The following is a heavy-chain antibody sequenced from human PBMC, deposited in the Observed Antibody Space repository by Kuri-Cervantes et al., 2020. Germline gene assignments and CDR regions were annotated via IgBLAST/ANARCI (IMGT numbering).Heavy chain of an antibody. D-gene: IGHD6-13*01. J-gene: IGHJ4*02. V-gene: IGHV5-51*01. CDR1: GYSFTSYW. CDR3: ARLLPGIAAAGIDY. CDR2: IYPGDSDT. Sequence: GGSLRLAWKGSGYSFTSYWIGWVRQMPGKGLEWMGIIYPGDSDTRYSPSFQGQVTISADKSISTAYLQWSSLKASDTDMYYCARLLPGIAAAGIDYWGQGTLVTVSS.